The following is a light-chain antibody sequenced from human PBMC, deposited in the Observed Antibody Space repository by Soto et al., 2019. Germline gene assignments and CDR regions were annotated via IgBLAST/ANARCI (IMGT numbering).Light chain of an antibody. CDR1: SSNIGSNT. V-gene: IGLV1-44*01. J-gene: IGLJ1*01. CDR3: AAWDDSLNGYV. CDR2: SSN. Sequence: QSVLTQPPSASGTPGQRVTISCSGSSSNIGSNTVSWYQQLPGTAPKLLIYSSNQRPSGVPDRFSGSKSGTSASLAISGLQSEDEADCYCAAWDDSLNGYVFGTGTKVTVL.